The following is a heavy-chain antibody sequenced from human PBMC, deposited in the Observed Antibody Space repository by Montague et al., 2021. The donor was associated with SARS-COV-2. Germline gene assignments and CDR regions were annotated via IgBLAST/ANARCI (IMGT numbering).Heavy chain of an antibody. D-gene: IGHD5-18*01. J-gene: IGHJ4*02. CDR1: GGPISGSSDY. CDR2: VDYGGNT. CDR3: ARREYSYGWGD. V-gene: IGHV4-39*01. Sequence: SETLSLTCTVTGGPISGSSDYWGWIRQSPGKGLEWIASVDYGGNTYYSPSLKSRLTISVDTPKNQFSLKLNSVTAADTALYYCARREYSYGWGDWGQGTLVTVSS.